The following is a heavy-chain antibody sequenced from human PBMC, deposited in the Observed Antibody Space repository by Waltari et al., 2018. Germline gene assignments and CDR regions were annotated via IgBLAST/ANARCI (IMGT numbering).Heavy chain of an antibody. CDR3: ARDFWSGYYGLDS. CDR1: GGSISSSNW. D-gene: IGHD3-3*01. Sequence: QVQLQESGPAVVKPSETLSLTCAVSGGSISSSNWWSWIRQSPGKGLEWIGGIYGSGWTTEYSPSLKSRVTISKDTSKNQFSLKLSSVTAADTAVYYCARDFWSGYYGLDSWGQGVVVTVSS. CDR2: IYGSGWTT. V-gene: IGHV4-4*02. J-gene: IGHJ4*03.